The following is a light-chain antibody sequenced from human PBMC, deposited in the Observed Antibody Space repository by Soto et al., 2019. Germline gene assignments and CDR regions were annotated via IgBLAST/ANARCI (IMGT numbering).Light chain of an antibody. CDR2: WAS. CDR1: QSVLYSSNNKNY. V-gene: IGKV4-1*01. CDR3: QQYYSTPLT. Sequence: DIVMTQSPDSLAVSLGERATINCKSSQSVLYSSNNKNYLAWYQQKPGQPPKLLIYWASTRESGVPDRFSGSGSGTDFTITIRDLQAEDVAVYYCQQYYSTPLTFGGGTKVEIK. J-gene: IGKJ4*01.